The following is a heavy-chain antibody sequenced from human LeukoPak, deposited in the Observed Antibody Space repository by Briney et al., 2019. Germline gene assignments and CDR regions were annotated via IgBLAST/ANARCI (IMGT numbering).Heavy chain of an antibody. D-gene: IGHD6-19*01. V-gene: IGHV4-59*08. Sequence: SETLSLTCTVSGGSISSYYWSWIRQPPGKGLEWIGYIYYSGNTNYSPSLESRVTMSVDESKNQFSLRVHFVSAADTAVYYCASTRRAAVAGRFDSWGQGTLVTVSS. CDR2: IYYSGNT. CDR3: ASTRRAAVAGRFDS. CDR1: GGSISSYY. J-gene: IGHJ4*02.